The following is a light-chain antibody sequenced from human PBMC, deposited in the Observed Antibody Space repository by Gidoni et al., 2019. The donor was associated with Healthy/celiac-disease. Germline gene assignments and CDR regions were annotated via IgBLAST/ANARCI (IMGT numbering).Light chain of an antibody. Sequence: DIQMTHSPSSLSASVGDRVTITCRASQGISKYLAWFQQKPGKAPKSLIYDASSLQSGVPAKFSGSGYGTDFTLTISSLQPEDFATYYCQQYNSYPLTFGQGTKVEIK. J-gene: IGKJ1*01. CDR1: QGISKY. CDR3: QQYNSYPLT. CDR2: DAS. V-gene: IGKV1-16*02.